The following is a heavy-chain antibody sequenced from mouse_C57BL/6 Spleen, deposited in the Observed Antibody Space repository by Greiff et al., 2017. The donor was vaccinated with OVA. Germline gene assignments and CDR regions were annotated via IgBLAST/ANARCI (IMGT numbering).Heavy chain of an antibody. Sequence: EVHLVESGGGLVKPGGSLKLSCAASGFTFSDYGMHWVRQAPEKGLEWVAYISSGSSTIYYADTVKGRFTISRDNAKNTLFLQMTRLRSEDTAMYYCARGGAYYSNYAAMDYWGQGTSVTVSS. CDR1: GFTFSDYG. V-gene: IGHV5-17*01. J-gene: IGHJ4*01. D-gene: IGHD2-5*01. CDR2: ISSGSSTI. CDR3: ARGGAYYSNYAAMDY.